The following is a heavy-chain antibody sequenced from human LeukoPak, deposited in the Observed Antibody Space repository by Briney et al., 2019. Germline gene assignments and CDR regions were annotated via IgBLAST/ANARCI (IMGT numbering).Heavy chain of an antibody. V-gene: IGHV3-13*04. D-gene: IGHD6-19*01. CDR2: IGPTGDT. CDR1: GFTFSSYW. Sequence: GGSLRLSCVASGFTFSSYWMTWVRHATGKGLEWVSGIGPTGDTYYPGSVKGRFTISRENAKNSLYLQMNSLRAGDTAVYYCARGGGSVGSGSGFNFWGQGTLVTVSS. CDR3: ARGGGSVGSGSGFNF. J-gene: IGHJ4*02.